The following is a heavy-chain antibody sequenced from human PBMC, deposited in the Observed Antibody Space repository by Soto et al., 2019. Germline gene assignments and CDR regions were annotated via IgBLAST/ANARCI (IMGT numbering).Heavy chain of an antibody. J-gene: IGHJ4*02. CDR3: ARSVDTAMETFFDY. CDR2: IYYSGST. Sequence: SETLSLTCTVSGGSISSGGYYWSWIRQHPGKGLEWIGYIYYSGSTYYNPSLKSRVTISVDTSKNQFSPKLSSVTAADTAVYYCARSVDTAMETFFDYWGQGTLVTVSS. V-gene: IGHV4-31*03. CDR1: GGSISSGGYY. D-gene: IGHD5-18*01.